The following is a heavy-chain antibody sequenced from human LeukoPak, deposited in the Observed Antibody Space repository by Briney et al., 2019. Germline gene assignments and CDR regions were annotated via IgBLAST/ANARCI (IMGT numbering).Heavy chain of an antibody. CDR3: ARAIVVVPAATFFDY. CDR1: GGSISSYY. J-gene: IGHJ4*02. V-gene: IGHV4-4*07. Sequence: SETLSLTCTVSGGSISSYYWSWIRQPAGKGLEWIGRIYTSGSTNYNPSLKGRVTMSVDTSKNQFSLKLSSVTAADTAVYYCARAIVVVPAATFFDYWGQGTLVTVSS. CDR2: IYTSGST. D-gene: IGHD2-2*01.